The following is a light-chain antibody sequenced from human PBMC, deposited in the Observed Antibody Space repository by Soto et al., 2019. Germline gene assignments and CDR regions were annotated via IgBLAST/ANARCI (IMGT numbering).Light chain of an antibody. CDR3: QQYSTSPHT. Sequence: EIVLTQSPGTLSLSPGERATLSCRASQSVSSNYLAWYQQKPGQAPRLLIYGASSRASSIPDRFSGSGSATDFTLTISRLEPEDFAVYYCQQYSTSPHTFGQGTKLEIK. CDR1: QSVSSNY. V-gene: IGKV3-20*01. CDR2: GAS. J-gene: IGKJ2*01.